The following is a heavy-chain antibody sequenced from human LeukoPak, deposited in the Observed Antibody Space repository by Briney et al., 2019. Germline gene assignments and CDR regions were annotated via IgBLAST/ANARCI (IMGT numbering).Heavy chain of an antibody. D-gene: IGHD5-18*01. Sequence: ASVKVSCKASGYTFTGYYMHWVRQAPGQGLEWMGWINSNRGGTNYAQKFQGRVTMTRDTSISTAYMELSRLRSDDTAVYYCGRTLNGYSYAVDYWGQGTLVTVSS. CDR2: INSNRGGT. CDR3: GRTLNGYSYAVDY. V-gene: IGHV1-2*02. CDR1: GYTFTGYY. J-gene: IGHJ4*02.